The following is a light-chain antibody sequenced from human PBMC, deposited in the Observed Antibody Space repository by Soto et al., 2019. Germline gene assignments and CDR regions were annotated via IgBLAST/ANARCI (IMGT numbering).Light chain of an antibody. J-gene: IGKJ1*01. CDR2: LGY. V-gene: IGKV2-28*01. CDR3: MQALQTPRT. CDR1: QSLLHSTGYNF. Sequence: DIVMTQSPLSLPVTPGESASISCRSSQSLLHSTGYNFLGWYLQKPGQSPQLLIYLGYNRASGVSARFSGSGSGTDFTLKISRVGAADVGVYYCMQALQTPRTFGQGTKV.